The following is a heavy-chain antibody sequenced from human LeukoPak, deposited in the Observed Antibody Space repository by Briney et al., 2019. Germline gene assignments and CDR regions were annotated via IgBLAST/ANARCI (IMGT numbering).Heavy chain of an antibody. CDR3: ARAEGIAPEFDY. Sequence: ASVKVSCKASGGTFSSYAISWARQAPGQGLEWMGGIIPIFGTANYAQKFQGRVTITADESTSTVYMELSSLRSEDTAVYYCARAEGIAPEFDYWGQGTLVTVSS. V-gene: IGHV1-69*01. D-gene: IGHD6-13*01. J-gene: IGHJ4*02. CDR1: GGTFSSYA. CDR2: IIPIFGTA.